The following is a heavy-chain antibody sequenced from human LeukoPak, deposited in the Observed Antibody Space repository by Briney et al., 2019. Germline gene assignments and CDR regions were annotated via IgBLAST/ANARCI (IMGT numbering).Heavy chain of an antibody. J-gene: IGHJ6*02. CDR2: ITPFNGNT. CDR1: GYTFTYRY. V-gene: IGHV1-45*02. Sequence: GASVKVSCKASGYTFTYRYLHWVRQAPGQALEWMGWITPFNGNTNYAQKFQDRVTITRDRSMSTAYMKLSSLRSEDTAMYYCATVGATQRSDYYYGMDVWGQGTTVTVSS. CDR3: ATVGATQRSDYYYGMDV. D-gene: IGHD1-26*01.